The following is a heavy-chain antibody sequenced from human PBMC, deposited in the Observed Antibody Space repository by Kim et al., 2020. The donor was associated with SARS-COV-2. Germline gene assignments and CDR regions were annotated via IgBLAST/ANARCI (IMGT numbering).Heavy chain of an antibody. CDR3: ARGRESQIYYFDY. V-gene: IGHV3-74*01. CDR2: INSDGSSA. J-gene: IGHJ4*02. CDR1: GFTFSSYW. Sequence: GGSLRLSCAASGFTFSSYWMHWVRQVPGKGLVWVSRINSDGSSATYADSVKGRFTVSRDNAKNTLYLQMNSLRGEDTAFYYCARGRESQIYYFDYWGQGTLVTVSS.